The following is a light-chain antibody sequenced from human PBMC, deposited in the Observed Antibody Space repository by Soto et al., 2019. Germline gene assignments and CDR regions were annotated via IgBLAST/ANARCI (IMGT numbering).Light chain of an antibody. CDR2: GAS. CDR1: QGISSW. CDR3: QQFGSSPWT. V-gene: IGKV1-12*01. Sequence: DIQMTQSPSSVSASVGDRVTISCRASQGISSWLAWYQQKPGKAPSLLIFGASSRATGVPDRFSGSGSGTDFTLTISRLEPEDFAVYYCQQFGSSPWTFGQGTKVEIK. J-gene: IGKJ1*01.